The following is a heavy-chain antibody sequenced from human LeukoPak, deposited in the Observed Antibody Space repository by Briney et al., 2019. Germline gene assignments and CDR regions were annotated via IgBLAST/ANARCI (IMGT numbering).Heavy chain of an antibody. V-gene: IGHV3-48*01. CDR3: ARDDRPLDYYYYYGMDV. J-gene: IGHJ6*02. CDR1: GFTFSSYG. Sequence: PGGSLRLSCAASGFTFSSYGMNWVRQAPGKGLEWVSYISSAGSTIYYADSFKGRFTISRDNAKNSLYLQMNSLRAEDTAVYYCARDDRPLDYYYYYGMDVWGQGTTVTVSS. CDR2: ISSAGSTI.